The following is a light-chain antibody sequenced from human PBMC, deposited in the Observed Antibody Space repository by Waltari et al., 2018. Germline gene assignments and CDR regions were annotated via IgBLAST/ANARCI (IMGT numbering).Light chain of an antibody. CDR3: QHRANWPLT. CDR1: QSVSNF. Sequence: DIVLTQSPATLSLSPGARATLSCRASQSVSNFLAWYQQKPGQAPRLLIYDASNRATGIPSRFSGSGSETDFTLTISSLEPEDFAVYYCQHRANWPLTFGPGTRVDVK. CDR2: DAS. J-gene: IGKJ3*01. V-gene: IGKV3-11*01.